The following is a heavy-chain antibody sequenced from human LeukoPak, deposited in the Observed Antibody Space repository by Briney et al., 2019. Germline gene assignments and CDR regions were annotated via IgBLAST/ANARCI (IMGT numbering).Heavy chain of an antibody. D-gene: IGHD6-19*01. CDR3: AKGLTVAATGGFFDY. CDR2: ISYDGSNK. CDR1: GFTFSTYA. Sequence: GGSLRLSCAASGFTFSTYAMSWVRQAPGKGLEWVAVISYDGSNKYYADSVKGRFTISRDNSKNTLYLQMNSLRAEDTAVYYCAKGLTVAATGGFFDYWGQGTLVTVSS. J-gene: IGHJ4*02. V-gene: IGHV3-30*18.